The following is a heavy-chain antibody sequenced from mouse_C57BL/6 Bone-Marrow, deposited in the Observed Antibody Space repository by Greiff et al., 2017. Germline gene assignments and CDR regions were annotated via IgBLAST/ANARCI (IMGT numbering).Heavy chain of an antibody. D-gene: IGHD1-1*01. CDR2: ISYDGSN. CDR1: GYSITSGYY. J-gene: IGHJ4*01. V-gene: IGHV3-6*01. CDR3: ARETYYGSSYGAMDY. Sequence: EVQLVESGPGLVKPSQSLSLTCSVTGYSITSGYYWNWIRQFPGNKLEWMGYISYDGSNNYNPSLKNRISITRDTSKNQFFLKLNSVTTEDTATYYCARETYYGSSYGAMDYWGQGTSVTVAS.